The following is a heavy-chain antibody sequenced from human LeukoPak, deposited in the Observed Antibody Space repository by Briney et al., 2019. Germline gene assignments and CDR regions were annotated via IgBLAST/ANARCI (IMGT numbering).Heavy chain of an antibody. CDR2: IYYSGST. CDR1: GGSISSYY. J-gene: IGHJ6*02. V-gene: IGHV4-59*08. D-gene: IGHD6-19*01. CDR3: ARTVAGRYYYYGMDV. Sequence: SETLSLTCTVSGGSISSYYWSWIRQPAGKGLEWIGYIYYSGSTNYNPPLKSRVTIPVDPSKNQFSLKLRSVTAADTAVYYCARTVAGRYYYYGMDVWGQGTTVTVSS.